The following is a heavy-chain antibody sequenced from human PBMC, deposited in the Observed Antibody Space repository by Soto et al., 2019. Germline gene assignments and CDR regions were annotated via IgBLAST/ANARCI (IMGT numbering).Heavy chain of an antibody. Sequence: QLQLQESGPGLVEPSETLSLTCSVSGDSMSSYYWSWIRQSAEKGLEWIGRISATGTTSYIPSLTSRITLSVDTSKNQFSLNLKFVTAADTAVYFCAGEQSGAANFWGQGTLVTVS. CDR1: GDSMSSYY. V-gene: IGHV4-4*07. D-gene: IGHD2-15*01. CDR3: AGEQSGAANF. J-gene: IGHJ3*01. CDR2: ISATGTT.